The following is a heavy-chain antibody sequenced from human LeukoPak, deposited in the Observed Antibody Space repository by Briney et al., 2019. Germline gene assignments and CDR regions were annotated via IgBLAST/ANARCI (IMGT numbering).Heavy chain of an antibody. CDR3: ARRQGCSSTSCPPDY. D-gene: IGHD2-2*01. Sequence: GESLKISCKASGYRFTTYWIGWVRQMPGKGLEWMGIIYPGDSDTRYSPSFQGQVTMSADKSINTAYLQWSSLKASDTAMYYCARRQGCSSTSCPPDYWGQGTLVTVSS. CDR2: IYPGDSDT. CDR1: GYRFTTYW. V-gene: IGHV5-51*01. J-gene: IGHJ4*02.